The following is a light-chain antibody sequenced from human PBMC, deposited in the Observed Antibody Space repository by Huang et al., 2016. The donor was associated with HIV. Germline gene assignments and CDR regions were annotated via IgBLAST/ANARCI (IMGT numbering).Light chain of an antibody. J-gene: IGKJ1*01. V-gene: IGKV1-33*01. Sequence: DIQMTQSPSSRSASVGDRVTITCQASQDISTYLNWYQQKPGNAPKVLIYAASNLETGVPSRFSGSGSGTDFTFTISSLQPGDIATYYCQQYDNLPWTFGQGTKVEIK. CDR3: QQYDNLPWT. CDR1: QDISTY. CDR2: AAS.